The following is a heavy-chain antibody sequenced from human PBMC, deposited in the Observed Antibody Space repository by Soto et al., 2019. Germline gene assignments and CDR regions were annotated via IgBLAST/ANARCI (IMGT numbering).Heavy chain of an antibody. D-gene: IGHD6-19*01. J-gene: IGHJ4*02. Sequence: EVQLLESGGGLVQPGGSLRLSCAASGFTFSSYAMNWVRQAPGKGLEWVSSISGTSGRTYYADSVEGRFTISRDNSKNTLYLQIDSLRAEDTAVYYCAKDGGSGWYYFDYWGQGTLVSVSS. V-gene: IGHV3-23*01. CDR1: GFTFSSYA. CDR2: ISGTSGRT. CDR3: AKDGGSGWYYFDY.